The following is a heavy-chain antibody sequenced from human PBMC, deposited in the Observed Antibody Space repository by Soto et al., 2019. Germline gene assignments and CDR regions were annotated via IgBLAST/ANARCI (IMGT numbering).Heavy chain of an antibody. CDR2: IYSGGST. V-gene: IGHV3-66*01. CDR1: GFTVSSNY. D-gene: IGHD3-16*01. J-gene: IGHJ4*02. Sequence: EVQLVESGGGLVQPGGSLRLSCAASGFTVSSNYMSWVRQAPGKGLEWVSVIYSGGSTYYADSVKGRFTISRDNSKNTLYLQMNSLSTQDTAVYYCAREGGGGRYDYWGQGTLVTVSS. CDR3: AREGGGGRYDY.